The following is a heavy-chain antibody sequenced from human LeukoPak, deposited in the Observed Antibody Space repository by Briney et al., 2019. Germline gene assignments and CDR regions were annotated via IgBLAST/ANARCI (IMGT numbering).Heavy chain of an antibody. CDR3: ASWTGPGWLDAFDI. V-gene: IGHV3-53*01. Sequence: AGGSLRLSCAASGFTVSSNYMSWVRQAPGKGLEWVSVIYSGGSTYYADSVKGRFTISRNNSKNTLYLQMNSLRAEDTAVYYCASWTGPGWLDAFDIWGQGTMVTVSS. CDR1: GFTVSSNY. CDR2: IYSGGST. J-gene: IGHJ3*02. D-gene: IGHD6-19*01.